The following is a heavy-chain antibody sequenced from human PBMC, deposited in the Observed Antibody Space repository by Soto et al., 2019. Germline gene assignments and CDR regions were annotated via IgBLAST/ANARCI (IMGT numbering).Heavy chain of an antibody. D-gene: IGHD3-10*01. J-gene: IGHJ6*02. CDR1: GGSISSSSYY. V-gene: IGHV4-39*01. Sequence: SETLSLTCTVSGGSISSSSYYWGWIRQPPGKGLEWIGSIYYSGSTYYNPSLKSRVTISVDTSKNQFSLKLSSVTAADTAVYYCARRDYYGSGNYYYYYGMDVWGQGTTVTVS. CDR3: ARRDYYGSGNYYYYYGMDV. CDR2: IYYSGST.